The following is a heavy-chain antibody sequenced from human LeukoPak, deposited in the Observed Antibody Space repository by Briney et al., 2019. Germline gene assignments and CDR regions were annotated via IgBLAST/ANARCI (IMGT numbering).Heavy chain of an antibody. CDR1: GGSISSYY. Sequence: SETLSLTCTVSGGSISSYYWSWIRQPPGKGLEWIGYIYYSGSTNYNPSLKSRVTISVDTSKNQFSLKLSSVTAADTAVYYCARVPYDFWSGYGWFDPWGQGTLVTVSS. D-gene: IGHD3-3*01. J-gene: IGHJ5*02. CDR3: ARVPYDFWSGYGWFDP. CDR2: IYYSGST. V-gene: IGHV4-59*08.